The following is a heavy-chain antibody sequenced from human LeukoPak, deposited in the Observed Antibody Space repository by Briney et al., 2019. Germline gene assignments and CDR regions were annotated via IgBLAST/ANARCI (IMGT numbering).Heavy chain of an antibody. V-gene: IGHV4-61*02. CDR1: GGSISSGSYY. CDR3: ARDPYYYDSSGYYYHDY. J-gene: IGHJ4*02. CDR2: IYTSGST. Sequence: SQTLSLTCTVSGGSISSGSYYWSWIRQPAGKGLEWIGRIYTSGSTNYNPSLKSRVTISVDTSKNQFSLKLSSVTAADTAVYYCARDPYYYDSSGYYYHDYWGQGTLVTVSS. D-gene: IGHD3-22*01.